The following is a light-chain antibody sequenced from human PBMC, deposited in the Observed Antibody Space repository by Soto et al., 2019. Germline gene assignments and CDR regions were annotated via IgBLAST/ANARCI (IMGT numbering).Light chain of an antibody. Sequence: DIQMTQSPATLSASVGDRVTITCRASQSINNWLAWYQQKPGKAPKLLIYKASILESGVPSRFSGNASGTEFALTISSLQPDDFAIYYCLQDYNYPITFGQGTRLEIK. CDR1: QSINNW. CDR3: LQDYNYPIT. V-gene: IGKV1-5*03. CDR2: KAS. J-gene: IGKJ5*01.